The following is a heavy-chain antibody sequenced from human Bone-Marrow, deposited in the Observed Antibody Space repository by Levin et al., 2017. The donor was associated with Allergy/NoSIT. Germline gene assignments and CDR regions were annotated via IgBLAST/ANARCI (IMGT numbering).Heavy chain of an antibody. D-gene: IGHD3-22*01. Sequence: PSETLSLTCAVSGGSISGNYWCTWVRQPPGKGLEWIGEIYHSGVTRYNPSLKSRVTISGDKSKNQVSLKLTSVTAADTAVYYCARVYDRSGCYQLGLDLWGQGILVTVSS. CDR2: IYHSGVT. J-gene: IGHJ5*02. CDR1: GGSISGNYW. V-gene: IGHV4-4*02. CDR3: ARVYDRSGCYQLGLDL.